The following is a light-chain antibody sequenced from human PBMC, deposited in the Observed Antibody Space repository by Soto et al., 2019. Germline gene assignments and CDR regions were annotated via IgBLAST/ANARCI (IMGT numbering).Light chain of an antibody. CDR1: RSDVGNYNL. CDR3: CSYAGSDTWA. CDR2: EVN. V-gene: IGLV2-23*02. Sequence: QSALTQPASESGSPGQSITISCTGTRSDVGNYNLVSWYQQHPGKAPKLMIYEVNKRPSGFSNRFSGSKSGNTASLTISGLQAEDEADYYCCSYAGSDTWAFGGGTKLTVL. J-gene: IGLJ3*02.